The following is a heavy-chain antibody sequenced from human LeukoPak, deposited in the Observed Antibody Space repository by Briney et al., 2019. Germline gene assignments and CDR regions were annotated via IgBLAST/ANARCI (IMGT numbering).Heavy chain of an antibody. CDR2: IYYSGST. CDR3: ARLGSNDY. CDR1: GGSISSYY. D-gene: IGHD5/OR15-5a*01. Sequence: SQTLSLTCSVSGGSISSYYWSWIRQPPGKGLEWIGYIYYSGSTNYNPSLKSRVAISIDTSKSQFSLKLSSVTAADTAVYYCARLGSNDYWGQGTLVTVSS. J-gene: IGHJ4*02. V-gene: IGHV4-59*08.